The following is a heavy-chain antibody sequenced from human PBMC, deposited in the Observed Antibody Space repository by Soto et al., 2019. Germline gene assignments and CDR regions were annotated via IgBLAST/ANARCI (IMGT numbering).Heavy chain of an antibody. Sequence: PGESLRISCKGSGYSFTSYWIGWVRQMPGKGLEWMGIIYPGDSDTRYSPSFQGQVTISADKSISTAYLQWSSLKASDTAMYYCARTSAARQYYYGIVVWFQATTVTVSS. D-gene: IGHD6-6*01. V-gene: IGHV5-51*01. J-gene: IGHJ6*02. CDR3: ARTSAARQYYYGIVV. CDR2: IYPGDSDT. CDR1: GYSFTSYW.